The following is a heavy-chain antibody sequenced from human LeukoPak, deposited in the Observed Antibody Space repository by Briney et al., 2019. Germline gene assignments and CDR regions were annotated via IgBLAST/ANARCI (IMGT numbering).Heavy chain of an antibody. V-gene: IGHV1-69*13. Sequence: SVKVSCKASGGTFSSYAISWVRQAPGRGLEWMGGIIPIFGTANYAQKFQGRVTITADESTSTAYMELSSLRSEDTAVYYCASWGYSSSWYERNLFQHWGQGTLVTVSS. CDR2: IIPIFGTA. J-gene: IGHJ1*01. CDR3: ASWGYSSSWYERNLFQH. D-gene: IGHD6-13*01. CDR1: GGTFSSYA.